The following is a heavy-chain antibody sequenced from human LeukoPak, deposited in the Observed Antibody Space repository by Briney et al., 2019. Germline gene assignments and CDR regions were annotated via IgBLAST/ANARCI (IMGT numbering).Heavy chain of an antibody. Sequence: GGFLRLSCGASGFTFTNYGMHWVRQDIGKGLEWVSGIGIAGDTYYPGSVKGRFTISRENAKNSMYLQMNSLRAGDTAVYYCVRLSPYDSSGYYYDYWGQGTLVTVSS. CDR2: IGIAGDT. J-gene: IGHJ4*02. V-gene: IGHV3-13*01. CDR1: GFTFTNYG. CDR3: VRLSPYDSSGYYYDY. D-gene: IGHD3-22*01.